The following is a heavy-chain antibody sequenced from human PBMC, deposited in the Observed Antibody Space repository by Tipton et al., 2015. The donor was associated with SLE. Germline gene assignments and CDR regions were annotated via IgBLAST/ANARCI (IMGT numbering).Heavy chain of an antibody. J-gene: IGHJ4*02. V-gene: IGHV1-18*01. D-gene: IGHD3-10*01. CDR1: GYTFTSYG. Sequence: QSGAEVKKPGASVKVSCKASGYTFTSYGISWVRQAPGQGLEWMGWISAYNGKTNYAQKLQGRVTMTTDTSTSTAYMELRTLRSDDTAVYYCARDANYYGSGSYPYWGQGTLVSVSS. CDR2: ISAYNGKT. CDR3: ARDANYYGSGSYPY.